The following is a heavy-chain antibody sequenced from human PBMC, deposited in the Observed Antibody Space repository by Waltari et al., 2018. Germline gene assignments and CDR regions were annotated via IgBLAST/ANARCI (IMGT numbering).Heavy chain of an antibody. CDR3: AKDLGGSYLFAFDI. J-gene: IGHJ3*02. CDR2: IRGSGGST. V-gene: IGHV3-23*04. Sequence: EVQLVESGGGLVQPGGSLRLSCAASGFTFSSDAMSWVRQAPGKGLEWVADIRGSGGSTYYADSVKGRVTISRDNSKNTLYLQMNSLRAEDTAVYYCAKDLGGSYLFAFDIWGQGTMVTVSS. CDR1: GFTFSSDA. D-gene: IGHD1-26*01.